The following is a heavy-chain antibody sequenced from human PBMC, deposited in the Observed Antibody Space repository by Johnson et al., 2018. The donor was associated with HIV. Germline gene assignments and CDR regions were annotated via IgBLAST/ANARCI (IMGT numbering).Heavy chain of an antibody. CDR2: IKQDGREK. V-gene: IGHV3-7*03. D-gene: IGHD3-3*01. CDR3: ARDTWIFGVVIERSDAFDI. CDR1: GFTFSDYY. J-gene: IGHJ3*02. Sequence: VQLVESGGGVVKPGGSLRLSCVASGFTFSDYYMSWVRQAPGKGLEWVANIKQDGREKYYVDSVKGRFTISIDNAKNSLYLQMNSLRAEDTAVYYFARDTWIFGVVIERSDAFDIWGQGTMVTVSS.